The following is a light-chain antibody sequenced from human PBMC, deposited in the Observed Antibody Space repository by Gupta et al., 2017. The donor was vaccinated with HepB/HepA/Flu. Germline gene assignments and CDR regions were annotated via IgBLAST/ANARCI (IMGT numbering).Light chain of an antibody. CDR3: QTWNTGIQV. V-gene: IGLV4-69*01. CDR1: SGHSSYA. Sequence: QLVLTQSPSASASLGASVKLTCTLRSGHSSYAIAWHQQQPEKGPRYLMNLNSDGSHNKGDGIPDRFSGSTSGAERYLTISSLQPEDEADYYCQTWNTGIQVFGGGTKLTVL. J-gene: IGLJ2*01. CDR2: LNSDGSH.